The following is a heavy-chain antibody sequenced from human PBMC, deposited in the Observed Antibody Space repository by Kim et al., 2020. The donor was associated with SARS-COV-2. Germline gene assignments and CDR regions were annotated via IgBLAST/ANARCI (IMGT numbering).Heavy chain of an antibody. J-gene: IGHJ5*02. Sequence: GGSLRLSCAASGFTFSSYGMHWVRQAPGKGLEWVAVIWYDGSNKYYADSVKGRFTISRVNSKNTLYLQMNSLRAEDTAVYYCARGVGRPDNWFDPWGQGTLVTVSS. CDR2: IWYDGSNK. CDR3: ARGVGRPDNWFDP. CDR1: GFTFSSYG. V-gene: IGHV3-33*01.